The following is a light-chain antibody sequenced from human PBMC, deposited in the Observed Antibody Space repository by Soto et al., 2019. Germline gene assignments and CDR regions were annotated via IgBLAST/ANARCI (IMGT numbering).Light chain of an antibody. V-gene: IGKV3-20*01. CDR2: SAS. J-gene: IGKJ3*01. CDR3: QQYGIV. CDR1: QTISSNY. Sequence: CRASQTISSNYVAWYQQKPGQAPRLLIYSASSRATGIPDRFSGSGSGTHFTLTSSRLEPEEFAVYYCQQYGIVFGPGTKVDIK.